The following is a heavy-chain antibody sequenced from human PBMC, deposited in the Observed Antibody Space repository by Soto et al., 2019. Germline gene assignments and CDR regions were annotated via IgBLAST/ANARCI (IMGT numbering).Heavy chain of an antibody. CDR2: IYYSGST. Sequence: PSETLSLTCTVSGGSISSYYWSWNRQPPGKGLEWIGYIYYSGSTNYNPSLKSRVTISVDTSKNQFSLKLSSVTAADTAVYYCARYYYDSSGYHNYFDYWGQGTLVTVSS. CDR3: ARYYYDSSGYHNYFDY. D-gene: IGHD3-22*01. J-gene: IGHJ4*02. V-gene: IGHV4-59*01. CDR1: GGSISSYY.